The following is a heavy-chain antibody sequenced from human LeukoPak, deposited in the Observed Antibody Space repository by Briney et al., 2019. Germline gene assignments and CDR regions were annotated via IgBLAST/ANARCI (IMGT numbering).Heavy chain of an antibody. V-gene: IGHV1-2*02. D-gene: IGHD2-21*02. J-gene: IGHJ4*02. Sequence: ASVKVSCKASGYTFTGYYMHWVRQAPGQGLEWMGWINPNSGGTNYAQKFQGRVTMTRDTSISTAYMELSRLRSDDTAVYYCARVGSRGVFCGGDCYSSYWGQGTLVTVSS. CDR2: INPNSGGT. CDR3: ARVGSRGVFCGGDCYSSY. CDR1: GYTFTGYY.